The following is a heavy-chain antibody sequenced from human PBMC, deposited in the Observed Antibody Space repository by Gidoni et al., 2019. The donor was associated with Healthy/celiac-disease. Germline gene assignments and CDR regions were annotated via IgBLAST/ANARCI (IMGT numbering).Heavy chain of an antibody. CDR1: GYTFTGDY. J-gene: IGHJ4*02. Sequence: QVQLVKSGAEVKKPGASLTVSCTASGYTFTGDYMHGLRQAPGQGLEWMGWINPNSGGTNYAQKFQGRVTMTRETSISTAYMELSRLRSDDTAVYYWATGQGDYTLDYWGQGTLVTVSS. CDR2: INPNSGGT. V-gene: IGHV1-2*02. D-gene: IGHD4-17*01. CDR3: ATGQGDYTLDY.